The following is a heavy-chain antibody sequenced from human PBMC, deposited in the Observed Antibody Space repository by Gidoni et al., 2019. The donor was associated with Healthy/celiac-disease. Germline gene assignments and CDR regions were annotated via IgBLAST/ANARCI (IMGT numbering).Heavy chain of an antibody. CDR3: ARDGTLASGSGSYFVY. D-gene: IGHD3-10*01. CDR1: GYSISSGYY. J-gene: IGHJ4*02. V-gene: IGHV4-38-2*02. Sequence: QVQLQESGPGLVKPSETLSLTCTVSGYSISSGYYRGWIRQPPGKGLEWSGSIYHSGSTYYNPSLKSRVTISVDTSKNQFSLKLSSVTAADTAVYYCARDGTLASGSGSYFVYWGQGTLVTVSS. CDR2: IYHSGST.